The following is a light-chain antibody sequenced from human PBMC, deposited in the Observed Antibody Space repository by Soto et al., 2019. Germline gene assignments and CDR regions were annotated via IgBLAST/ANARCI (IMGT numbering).Light chain of an antibody. CDR2: EVT. CDR3: NSYTTSSTVV. CDR1: SSDIGAYNL. Sequence: QSVLTQPASVSGSPGQSITISCTGTSSDIGAYNLVSWYQQHPGKAPKLMIYEVTNRPSGVPHRFSGSKSGNTASLTISGLQAEDEADYYCNSYTTSSTVVFGGGTKVTVL. J-gene: IGLJ2*01. V-gene: IGLV2-14*01.